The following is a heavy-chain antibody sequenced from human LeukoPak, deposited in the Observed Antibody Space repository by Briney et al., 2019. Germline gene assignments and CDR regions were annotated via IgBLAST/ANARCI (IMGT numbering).Heavy chain of an antibody. V-gene: IGHV3-21*01. CDR1: TFSFDSYS. J-gene: IGHJ3*02. Sequence: GGSLRLSCTASTFSFDSYSMNWVRQAPGEGLQWVSSISSDSHHIFYADSVKGRFTTSRDNARNLVFLQMSSLRAEDTAVYYCASAGVYCRTTDCYAFDMWGQGTLVSVSS. D-gene: IGHD1-14*01. CDR3: ASAGVYCRTTDCYAFDM. CDR2: ISSDSHHI.